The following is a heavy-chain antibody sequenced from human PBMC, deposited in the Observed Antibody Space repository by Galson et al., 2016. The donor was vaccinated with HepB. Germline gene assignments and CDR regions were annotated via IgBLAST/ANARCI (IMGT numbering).Heavy chain of an antibody. Sequence: SLRLSCAASGYTLSDHYVDWVRQAPGKGLEWVSGLSGSGLSTNYADSVKGRFTISRDNSRNTLYLQMNSLRAEDTALYYCARVVSPSHFDSWGQGTLVTVST. CDR3: ARVVSPSHFDS. CDR2: LSGSGLST. J-gene: IGHJ4*02. D-gene: IGHD2-21*01. V-gene: IGHV3-23*01. CDR1: GYTLSDHY.